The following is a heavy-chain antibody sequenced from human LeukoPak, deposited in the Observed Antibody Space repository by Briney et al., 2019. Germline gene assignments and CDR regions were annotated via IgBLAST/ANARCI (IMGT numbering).Heavy chain of an antibody. CDR3: ARAGGATYCGGDCEDDDAFDI. V-gene: IGHV1-46*01. CDR2: INPSGGST. D-gene: IGHD2-21*02. CDR1: GYTFTSYY. Sequence: ASVKVSCKASGYTFTSYYMHWVRQAPGQGLEWMGIINPSGGSTSYAQKFQGRVTMSRDMSTSTVYMELSSLRSEDTAVYYCARAGGATYCGGDCEDDDAFDIWGLGTMVTVSS. J-gene: IGHJ3*02.